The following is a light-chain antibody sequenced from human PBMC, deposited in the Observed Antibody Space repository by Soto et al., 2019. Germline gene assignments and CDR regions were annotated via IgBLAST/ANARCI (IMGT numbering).Light chain of an antibody. V-gene: IGKV3-15*01. J-gene: IGKJ1*01. CDR1: QSVNSH. CDR3: QQYNNWPKP. CDR2: GAS. Sequence: EIVMTQSPGTMSVSPGERATLSFRASQSVNSHLAWYQQKPGQAPRLLIYGASARATGIPARFSGSGSGTEFTLTISSLQSEDIAVYYCQQYNNWPKPFGQGTKVDI.